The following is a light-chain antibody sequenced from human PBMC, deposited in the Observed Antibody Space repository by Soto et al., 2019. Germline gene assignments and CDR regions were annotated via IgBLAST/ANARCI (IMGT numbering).Light chain of an antibody. CDR3: QQYNNWLTWT. V-gene: IGKV3-15*01. CDR1: QSVSSN. J-gene: IGKJ1*01. Sequence: EIVMTQSPATLSVSPGERATLSCRASQSVSSNLAWYQQKPGQAPRLLIYGASTRATGIPARFSGSGSGTEFTLTIRSLQSEDFAVYYCQQYNNWLTWTFGQGTKV. CDR2: GAS.